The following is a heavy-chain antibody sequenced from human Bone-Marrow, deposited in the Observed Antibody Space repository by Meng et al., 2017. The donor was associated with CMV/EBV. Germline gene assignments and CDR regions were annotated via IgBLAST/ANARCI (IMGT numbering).Heavy chain of an antibody. J-gene: IGHJ3*02. V-gene: IGHV1-8*03. D-gene: IGHD6-19*01. CDR3: ARDRRGYSSGWDGAFDI. CDR2: MNPNSGNT. Sequence: ASVKVSCKASGYTFTSYDINWVRQATGQGLEWMGWMNPNSGNTGYAQKFQGRVTITRNTSISTAYMELSSLRSEDTAVYYCARDRRGYSSGWDGAFDIWGQGTMVTVS. CDR1: GYTFTSYD.